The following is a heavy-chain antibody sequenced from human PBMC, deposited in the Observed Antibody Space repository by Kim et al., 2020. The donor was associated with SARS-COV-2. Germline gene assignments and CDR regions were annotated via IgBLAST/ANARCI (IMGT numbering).Heavy chain of an antibody. CDR2: ISYNGNNK. CDR1: GFSFSNYG. J-gene: IGHJ5*02. CDR3: ARPTSGSYFNWFDP. Sequence: GGSLRLSCAASGFSFSNYGMHWVRQAPGKGLEWVAVISYNGNNKYYAESVKGRFTISRDNSQNTLYLQMNRLRAEDTAVYFCARPTSGSYFNWFDPWGQG. D-gene: IGHD1-26*01. V-gene: IGHV3-30*03.